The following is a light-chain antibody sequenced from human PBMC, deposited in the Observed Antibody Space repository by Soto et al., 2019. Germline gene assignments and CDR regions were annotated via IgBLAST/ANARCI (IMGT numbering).Light chain of an antibody. V-gene: IGLV1-40*01. CDR1: DSNIGASYD. Sequence: QSVLTQPPSVSGAPGQRVTINCNGSDSNIGASYDVNWYQHLPGAAPKLLIYETDNRPSGVPDRFSASRSGASASLAIAELQTGDEGDYYCQSYGSGLSVVFGGGTKLTVL. CDR3: QSYGSGLSVV. J-gene: IGLJ2*01. CDR2: ETD.